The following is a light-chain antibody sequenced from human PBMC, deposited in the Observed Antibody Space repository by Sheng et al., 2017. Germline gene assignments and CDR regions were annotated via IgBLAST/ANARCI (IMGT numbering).Light chain of an antibody. Sequence: EVVLTQSPATLSLSPGERATLSCRASQSVSSYLAWYQQKPGQAPRLLIYDASNRATGISGRFSGSGSGTDFTLTITSLEPEDFAVYYCQQRSDWPVTFGPGTKVDIK. J-gene: IGKJ3*01. CDR3: QQRSDWPVT. CDR1: QSVSSY. CDR2: DAS. V-gene: IGKV3-11*01.